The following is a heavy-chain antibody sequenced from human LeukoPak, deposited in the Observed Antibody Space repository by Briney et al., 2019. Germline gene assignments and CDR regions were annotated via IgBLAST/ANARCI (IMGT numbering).Heavy chain of an antibody. CDR2: IYPGDSDT. CDR1: GYSFISYW. J-gene: IGHJ5*02. CDR3: ARRGYSDYDFWFDP. V-gene: IGHV5-51*01. D-gene: IGHD5-12*01. Sequence: GESLKISCKGSGYSFISYWIAWVRPMPGKGLEWMGIIYPGDSDTRYSPSFQGQVTISADKSISTAYLQWSSLKASDTAMYYCARRGYSDYDFWFDPWGQGTLVTVSS.